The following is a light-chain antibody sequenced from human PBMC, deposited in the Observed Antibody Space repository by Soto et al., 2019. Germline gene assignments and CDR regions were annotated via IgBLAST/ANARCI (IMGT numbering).Light chain of an antibody. CDR3: QQFKSYPLT. V-gene: IGKV1-9*01. Sequence: DIQLTQSPSFLSASVGDRVIITCRASQGINRYLGWYQQKPGKAPNLLIYSATTLQSGVPLRFSGSVSGTEFTLTISSLQPEDFANYYCQQFKSYPLTFGGGTKVEIK. CDR1: QGINRY. CDR2: SAT. J-gene: IGKJ4*01.